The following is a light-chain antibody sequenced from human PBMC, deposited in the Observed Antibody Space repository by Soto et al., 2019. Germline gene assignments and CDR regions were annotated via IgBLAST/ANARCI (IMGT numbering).Light chain of an antibody. CDR1: QRISYC. V-gene: IGKV1-5*01. Sequence: DIQMTQSPSTLSASVGDRVTITRRASQRISYCLAWYQQNPGEAPKLLIYDASSLESGVPSRFSGSGYGAEFTLHISSLQPDDFATYYCHQYYSFRLIFDGGTQVEIK. J-gene: IGKJ4*01. CDR3: HQYYSFRLI. CDR2: DAS.